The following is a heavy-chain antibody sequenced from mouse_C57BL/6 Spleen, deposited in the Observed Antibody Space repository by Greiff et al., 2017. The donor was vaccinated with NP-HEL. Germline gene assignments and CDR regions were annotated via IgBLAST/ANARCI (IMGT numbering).Heavy chain of an antibody. CDR2: IDPSDSYT. CDR1: GYTFTSYW. D-gene: IGHD6-2*01. Sequence: VQLQQSGAELVMPGASVKLSCKASGYTFTSYWMHWVKQRPGQGLEWIGEIDPSDSYTNYNQKFKGKSTLTVDKSSSTAYMQLSSLTSEDSAVYYCARSGRSLYYYAMDYWGQGTSVTVSS. J-gene: IGHJ4*01. CDR3: ARSGRSLYYYAMDY. V-gene: IGHV1-69*01.